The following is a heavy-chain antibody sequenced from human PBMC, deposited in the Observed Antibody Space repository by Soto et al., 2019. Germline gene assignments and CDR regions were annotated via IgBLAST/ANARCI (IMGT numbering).Heavy chain of an antibody. J-gene: IGHJ4*02. V-gene: IGHV4-34*01. D-gene: IGHD3-16*02. CDR1: GGSFSGYY. CDR3: ARGKLSDYVWGSYRYHFDY. Sequence: SQTLSLTCAVYGGSFSGYYWSWIRQPPGKGLEWIGEINHSGSTNYNPSLKSRVTISVDTSKNQFSLKLSSVTAADTAVYYCARGKLSDYVWGSYRYHFDYWGQGTVVTVSS. CDR2: INHSGST.